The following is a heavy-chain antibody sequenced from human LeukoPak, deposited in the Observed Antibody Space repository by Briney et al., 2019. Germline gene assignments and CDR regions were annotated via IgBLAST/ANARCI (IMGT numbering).Heavy chain of an antibody. D-gene: IGHD3-3*01. CDR3: ARVEPYDFWSGYYNIDY. J-gene: IGHJ4*02. CDR2: IIPIFGTA. CDR1: GGTFSSYA. Sequence: GASVKVSCKASGGTFSSYAISWVRQAPGQGLEWMGGIIPIFGTANYAHTFQGRVTITADESTSTAYMELSSLRSEDTAVYCCARVEPYDFWSGYYNIDYWGQGTLVTVSS. V-gene: IGHV1-69*13.